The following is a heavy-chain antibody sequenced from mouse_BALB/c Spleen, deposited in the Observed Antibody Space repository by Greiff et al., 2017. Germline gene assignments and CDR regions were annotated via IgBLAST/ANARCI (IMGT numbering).Heavy chain of an antibody. J-gene: IGHJ2*01. CDR3: ARDTRGGYFDY. Sequence: EVQLVESGGDLVKPGGSLKLSCAASGFTFSSYGMPWVRQTPDKRLEWVATISSGGSYTYYPDSVKGRFTISRDNAKNTLYLQMSSLKSEDTAMYYCARDTRGGYFDYWGQGTTLTVSS. V-gene: IGHV5-6*01. CDR2: ISSGGSYT. CDR1: GFTFSSYG.